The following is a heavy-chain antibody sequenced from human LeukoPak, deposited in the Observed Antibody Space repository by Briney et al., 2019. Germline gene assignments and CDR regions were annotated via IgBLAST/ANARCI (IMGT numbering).Heavy chain of an antibody. Sequence: SETLSLTCAVYGGSFSGYYWSWIRQPPGKGLEWIGEINHSGSTNYNPSLKSRVTISVDTSKNQFSLKLSSVTAADTAVYYCARSSHGTRHNWFDPWGQGTLVTVPS. CDR3: ARSSHGTRHNWFDP. J-gene: IGHJ5*02. CDR2: INHSGST. CDR1: GGSFSGYY. V-gene: IGHV4-34*01. D-gene: IGHD1-1*01.